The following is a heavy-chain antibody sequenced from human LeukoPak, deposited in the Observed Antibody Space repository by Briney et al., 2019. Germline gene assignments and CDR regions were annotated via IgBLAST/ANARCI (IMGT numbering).Heavy chain of an antibody. J-gene: IGHJ4*02. CDR3: AKRGNFDRSGYYGFDY. Sequence: ASVKVSCKASGYTFTSYSMHWVRQAPGQRLEWMGWINAGNGNTKFSQKFQGRVTITRDTSASTAYMELSSLRSEDTAVYYCAKRGNFDRSGYYGFDYWGQGTLVTVSS. CDR2: INAGNGNT. D-gene: IGHD3-22*01. V-gene: IGHV1-3*01. CDR1: GYTFTSYS.